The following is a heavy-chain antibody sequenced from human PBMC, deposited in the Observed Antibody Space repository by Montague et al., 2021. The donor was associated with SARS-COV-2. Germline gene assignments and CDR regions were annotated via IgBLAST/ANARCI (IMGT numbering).Heavy chain of an antibody. V-gene: IGHV3-13*04. CDR3: ARGSRGFRGYSYGYGLGWFDP. D-gene: IGHD5-18*01. J-gene: IGHJ5*02. CDR1: GFTFSSYD. Sequence: SLRFSCAASGFTFSSYDMHWVRQATGKGLEWVSAIGTAGDTYYPGSVKGRFTISRENAKNSLYLQMNSLRAGDTAVYYCARGSRGFRGYSYGYGLGWFDPWGQGTLVTVSS. CDR2: IGTAGDT.